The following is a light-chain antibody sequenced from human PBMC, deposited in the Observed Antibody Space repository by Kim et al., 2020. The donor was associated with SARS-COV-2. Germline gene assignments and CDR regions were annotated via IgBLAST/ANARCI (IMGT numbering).Light chain of an antibody. CDR1: SSDVGGYNY. V-gene: IGLV2-14*03. CDR3: SSYTSSSTVV. CDR2: SVS. Sequence: GQSLTISCTATSSDVGGYNYVSWYQQHPGKAPKLMIYSVSHRPSGVSNRFSGSKSGNTASLTISGLQAEDEADYYCSSYTSSSTVVFGGGTQLTVL. J-gene: IGLJ2*01.